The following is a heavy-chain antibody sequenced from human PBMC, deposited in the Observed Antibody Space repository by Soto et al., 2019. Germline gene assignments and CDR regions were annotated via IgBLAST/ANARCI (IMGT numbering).Heavy chain of an antibody. CDR1: GFSFSDHS. Sequence: GGSLRLSCVVSGFSFSDHSMNWVRRAPGKGLQWVSYISSSGNNIHHADSVKGRFTVSRDNAKNTLFLRMNSLRDDDTAMYYCARLPKGSLVTAWGQGTLVTV. J-gene: IGHJ4*02. D-gene: IGHD2-21*02. V-gene: IGHV3-48*02. CDR2: ISSSGNNI. CDR3: ARLPKGSLVTA.